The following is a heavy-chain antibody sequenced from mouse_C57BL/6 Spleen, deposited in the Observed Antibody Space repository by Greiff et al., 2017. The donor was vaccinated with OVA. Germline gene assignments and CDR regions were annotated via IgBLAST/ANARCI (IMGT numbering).Heavy chain of an antibody. CDR2: ISNKANNNAT. CDR3: ARREGYGNFGGFDY. V-gene: IGHV6-6*01. Sequence: EVKVEESGGGLVQPGGSMKLSCAASGFTFSDAWMDWVRQSPEKGLEWVAEISNKANNNATYYAESVKGRFTISRDESKSSVYLQMNSLRAKATGIYYCARREGYGNFGGFDYWGQGTTLTVSS. CDR1: GFTFSDAW. J-gene: IGHJ2*01. D-gene: IGHD2-1*01.